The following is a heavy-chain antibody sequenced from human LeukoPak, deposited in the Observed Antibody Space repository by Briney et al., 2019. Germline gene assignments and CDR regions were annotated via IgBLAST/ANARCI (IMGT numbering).Heavy chain of an antibody. CDR2: IYYSGSA. V-gene: IGHV4-39*01. Sequence: SETLSLTCIVSGGSISNSSYYWGWIRQPPGKGLEWIGSIYYSGSAYYNPSLKSRVTISVDTSKNQFSLKLTPVTAADTAVYYCARHWVVTPNYWGQGTLVTVSS. CDR1: GGSISNSSYY. D-gene: IGHD4-23*01. J-gene: IGHJ4*02. CDR3: ARHWVVTPNY.